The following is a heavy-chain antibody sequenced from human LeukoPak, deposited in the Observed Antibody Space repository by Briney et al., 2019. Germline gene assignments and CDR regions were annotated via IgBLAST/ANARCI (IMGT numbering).Heavy chain of an antibody. CDR2: IYYSGST. CDR3: ARAASYGPYYYYYYMDV. V-gene: IGHV4-59*01. Sequence: PSETLSLTCTVSVGSISSYYWSWIRQPPGKGLEWIGYIYYSGSTNYNPSLKSRVTISVDPSKNQFSLKLSSVTAADPAVYYCARAASYGPYYYYYYMDVWGKGTTVTVSS. J-gene: IGHJ6*03. CDR1: VGSISSYY. D-gene: IGHD5-18*01.